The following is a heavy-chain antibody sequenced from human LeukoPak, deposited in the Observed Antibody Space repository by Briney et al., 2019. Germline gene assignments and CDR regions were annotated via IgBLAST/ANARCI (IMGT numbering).Heavy chain of an antibody. CDR3: AKDKYSGRKPTPFDY. CDR2: ISSSGSAD. Sequence: KPGGSVRLSCAATGFTFSDYYMSWLRQAPGKGLEWISYISSSGSADYYADSVKGRFTISRDNSKNTLYLQMNSLRAEDTAVYYCAKDKYSGRKPTPFDYWGQGTLVTVSS. J-gene: IGHJ4*02. D-gene: IGHD5-12*01. V-gene: IGHV3-11*04. CDR1: GFTFSDYY.